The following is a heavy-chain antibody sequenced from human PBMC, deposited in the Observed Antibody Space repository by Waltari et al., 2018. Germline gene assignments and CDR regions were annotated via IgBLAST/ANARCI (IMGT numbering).Heavy chain of an antibody. V-gene: IGHV4-34*01. J-gene: IGHJ4*02. Sequence: QVQLQQWGAGLLKPSETLSLTCAVYGGSFSGYYWSWIRQPPGKGLEWIGEINHSGSTNYNPSLKSRVTISVDTSKNQFSLKLSSVTAADTAVYYCARGGIGLEGAYWCQGTLVTVSS. CDR2: INHSGST. CDR1: GGSFSGYY. CDR3: ARGGIGLEGAY.